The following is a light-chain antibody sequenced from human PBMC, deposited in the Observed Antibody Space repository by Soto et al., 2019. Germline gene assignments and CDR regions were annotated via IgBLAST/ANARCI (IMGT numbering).Light chain of an antibody. J-gene: IGKJ4*01. CDR2: DAS. CDR3: QQYVNALT. CDR1: QDISNH. Sequence: DIQMTQSPSSLSASAGDRVTITCQASQDISNHLNWYQQKAGKAPKLLINDASNLETGVPSRFSGSGSRTDFTLTISSLQPEDIATYYCQQYVNALTFGGGTKVEIK. V-gene: IGKV1-33*01.